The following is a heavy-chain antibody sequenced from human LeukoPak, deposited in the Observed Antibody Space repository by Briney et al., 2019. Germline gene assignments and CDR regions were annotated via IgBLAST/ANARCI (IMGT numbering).Heavy chain of an antibody. CDR2: ISGSGDDP. J-gene: IGHJ5*02. D-gene: IGHD5-24*01. Sequence: GGSLRLSCAASGFTFSNYAMNWVRQATGKGLEWVSSISGSGDDPSYADSVKGRFTISRDNSRNTLYLQMNSLRAEDTAVYYCAKQFVDIWGQGTLVTVSS. CDR1: GFTFSNYA. CDR3: AKQFVDI. V-gene: IGHV3-23*01.